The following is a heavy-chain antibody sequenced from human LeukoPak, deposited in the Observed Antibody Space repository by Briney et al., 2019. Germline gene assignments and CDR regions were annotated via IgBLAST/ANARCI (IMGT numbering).Heavy chain of an antibody. CDR1: GGSISSYY. J-gene: IGHJ5*02. CDR2: IYYSGST. D-gene: IGHD6-13*01. V-gene: IGHV4-59*01. Sequence: SETLSLTCTVSGGSISSYYWSWIRQPPGKGLEWIGYIYYSGSTNYNPSLKSRVTISVDTSKNQFSLKLSSVTAADTAVYYCARASAGGGVWFDPWGQGTLVTVSS. CDR3: ARASAGGGVWFDP.